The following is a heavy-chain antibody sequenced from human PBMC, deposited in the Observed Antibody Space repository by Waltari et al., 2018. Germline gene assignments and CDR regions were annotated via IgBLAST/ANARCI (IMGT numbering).Heavy chain of an antibody. Sequence: QVQLVQSGAEVKKPGSSVKVSCKASGGTFSSYAFSWVRQAPGQGLEWMGGIIPIFGTANYAQKCQGRVTITADKSTSTAYMELSSLRSEDTAVYYCASIGHDSGYFDLWGRGTLVTVSS. J-gene: IGHJ2*01. D-gene: IGHD3-3*01. V-gene: IGHV1-69*14. CDR3: ASIGHDSGYFDL. CDR2: IIPIFGTA. CDR1: GGTFSSYA.